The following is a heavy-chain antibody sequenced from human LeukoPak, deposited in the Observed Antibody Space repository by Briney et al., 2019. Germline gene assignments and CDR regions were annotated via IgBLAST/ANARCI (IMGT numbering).Heavy chain of an antibody. CDR1: GGSISSGDYY. CDR2: IYYSGST. Sequence: PSETLSLTCTVSGGSISSGDYYWRWIRQPPRKGLEWIGYIYYSGSTYYNPSLKSRVTISVDTSKNQFSLKLSSVTAADTAVHYCARAPYCGGDCYFAWQSYYHFGMGVWGQRTTGTVS. J-gene: IGHJ6*01. CDR3: ARAPYCGGDCYFAWQSYYHFGMGV. V-gene: IGHV4-30-4*01. D-gene: IGHD2-21*02.